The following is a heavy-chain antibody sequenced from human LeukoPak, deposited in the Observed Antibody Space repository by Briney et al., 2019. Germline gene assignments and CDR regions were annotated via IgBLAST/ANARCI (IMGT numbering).Heavy chain of an antibody. CDR3: ARERGGNSPFDS. J-gene: IGHJ4*02. CDR1: GYTFTGYY. CDR2: INPNSSVT. D-gene: IGHD4-23*01. V-gene: IGHV1-2*02. Sequence: ASVKVTCKTSGYTFTGYYMYWVRQAPGQGLEWMGWINPNSSVTNYAQRFQGRVTMTRDTSISAAYMELRWLTSDDTGVYYCARERGGNSPFDSWGQGTLVTVSS.